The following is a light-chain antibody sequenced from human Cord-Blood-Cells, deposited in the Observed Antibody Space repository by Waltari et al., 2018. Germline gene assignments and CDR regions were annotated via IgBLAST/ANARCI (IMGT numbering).Light chain of an antibody. CDR3: SSYTSSSTLVV. CDR1: SSDVGGSNY. Sequence: QSALPQPASVSGSPGQSITISCPGTSSDVGGSNYVSRYQQHPGKAPNLMIYEVSNRPPGVSNRFSGSKSGNTASLTISGLQAEDEADYYCSSYTSSSTLVVFGGGTKLTVL. CDR2: EVS. V-gene: IGLV2-14*01. J-gene: IGLJ2*01.